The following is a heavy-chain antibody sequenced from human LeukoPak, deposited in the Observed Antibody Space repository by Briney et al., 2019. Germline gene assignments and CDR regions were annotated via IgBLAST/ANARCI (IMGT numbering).Heavy chain of an antibody. Sequence: GESLKISCQGSGYSFTSYWIGWVRQMPGKGLEWMGIIYPGDSDTRYSPSFQGQVTISADKSISTAYLQWSSLKASDTAMYYCARWRSCSGDTCRNWFDPWGQGTLVTVSS. CDR2: IYPGDSDT. D-gene: IGHD2-15*01. CDR1: GYSFTSYW. CDR3: ARWRSCSGDTCRNWFDP. J-gene: IGHJ5*02. V-gene: IGHV5-51*01.